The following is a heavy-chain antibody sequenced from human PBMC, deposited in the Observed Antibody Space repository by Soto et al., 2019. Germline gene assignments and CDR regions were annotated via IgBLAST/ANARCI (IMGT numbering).Heavy chain of an antibody. V-gene: IGHV3-13*01. CDR3: ARDRSRGYFDP. CDR2: ISTTGDT. D-gene: IGHD5-12*01. CDR1: GFTFSSYD. Sequence: SLRLSCAASGFTFSSYDMHWVRQTTGKGLEWVSSISTTGDTYYLGSVRGRFTISRENAMNSFYLQMDSLRAEDTAVYYCARDRSRGYFDPWGQGTLVTVSS. J-gene: IGHJ5*02.